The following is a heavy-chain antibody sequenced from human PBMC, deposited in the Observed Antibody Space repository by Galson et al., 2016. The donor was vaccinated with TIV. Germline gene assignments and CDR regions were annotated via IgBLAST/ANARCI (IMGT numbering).Heavy chain of an antibody. CDR3: ATGSNYGDFGGPEFEN. J-gene: IGHJ4*02. CDR2: IWFDGSNK. V-gene: IGHV3-33*01. D-gene: IGHD4-17*01. CDR1: GFTFSTYG. Sequence: SLRLSCAASGFTFSTYGMQWVRQAPGKGLEWVAAIWFDGSNKYCGDSVKGRFTISRDNSKNTLYLQMNSLRAEDTAVYYCATGSNYGDFGGPEFENWGRGTLVTVSS.